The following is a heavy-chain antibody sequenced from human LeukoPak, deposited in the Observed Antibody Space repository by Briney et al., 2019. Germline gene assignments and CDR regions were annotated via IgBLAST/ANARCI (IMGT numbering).Heavy chain of an antibody. D-gene: IGHD3-3*01. J-gene: IGHJ3*02. CDR2: INLDGNGR. Sequence: GGSLRLSCAASGFTVSSNYMSWVRQAQGKGLEWVANINLDGNGRFYVDSVKGRFTISRDNNKKSVYLQMNSLRAEDTAVYYCARDTDDFQGLDIWGQGTRVTVSS. CDR3: ARDTDDFQGLDI. V-gene: IGHV3-7*01. CDR1: GFTVSSNY.